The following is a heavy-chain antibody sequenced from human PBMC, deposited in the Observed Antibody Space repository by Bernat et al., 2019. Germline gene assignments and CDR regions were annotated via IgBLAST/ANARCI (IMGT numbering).Heavy chain of an antibody. CDR3: AKVSAPYFDY. CDR2: ISSDGENT. D-gene: IGHD3-16*01. V-gene: IGHV3-23*01. CDR1: GFTFSDSG. Sequence: DVQLMESGGDLVQPGGSLRLSCAASGFTFSDSGMSWVRLPPGKGLEWVSTISSDGENTHYAGSVQGRFTISRDNSQSTLYLQMDSLRAEDAANYYCAKVSAPYFDYWGQGALVTVSS. J-gene: IGHJ4*02.